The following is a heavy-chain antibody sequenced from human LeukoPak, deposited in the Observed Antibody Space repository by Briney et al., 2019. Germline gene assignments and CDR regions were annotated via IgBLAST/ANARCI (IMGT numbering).Heavy chain of an antibody. CDR2: INHSGST. V-gene: IGHV4-34*01. CDR3: ARAPSTYYYDSTYAFDI. CDR1: GGSFSGYY. J-gene: IGHJ3*02. D-gene: IGHD3-22*01. Sequence: SETLSLTCAVYGGSFSGYYWGWIRQPPGKGLEWIGEINHSGSTNYNPSLKSRVTISVGTSKNQFSLKLSSVTAADTAVYYCARAPSTYYYDSTYAFDIWGQGTMVTVSS.